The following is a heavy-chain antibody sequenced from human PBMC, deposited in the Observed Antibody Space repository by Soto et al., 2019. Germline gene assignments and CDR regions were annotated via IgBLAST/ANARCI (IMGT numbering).Heavy chain of an antibody. CDR2: IIPIFNTA. J-gene: IGHJ6*02. Sequence: SVNVSCKASGGTFSSYSLSWVRQAPGQGLEWMGGIIPIFNTAHYAQKFQGRVTIHADKSTSTASMELSSLRSEDTAVYYCENGREVPDASNTDYYAMDVWG. CDR1: GGTFSSYS. V-gene: IGHV1-69*06. D-gene: IGHD2-2*01. CDR3: ENGREVPDASNTDYYAMDV.